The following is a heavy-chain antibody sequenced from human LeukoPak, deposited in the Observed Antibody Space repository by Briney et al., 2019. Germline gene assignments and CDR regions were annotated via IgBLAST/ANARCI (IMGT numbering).Heavy chain of an antibody. CDR2: ISWNGGSI. CDR1: GFTFDDYA. CDR3: AKDLNQVDYYYGMDV. J-gene: IGHJ6*02. D-gene: IGHD1-14*01. Sequence: GGSLRFSCAASGFTFDDYAMHWVRQAPGKGLEWVSGISWNGGSIGYADSVKGRFTISRDNAKNSLFLQMNSLRAEDTALYYCAKDLNQVDYYYGMDVWGQGTTVTVSS. V-gene: IGHV3-9*01.